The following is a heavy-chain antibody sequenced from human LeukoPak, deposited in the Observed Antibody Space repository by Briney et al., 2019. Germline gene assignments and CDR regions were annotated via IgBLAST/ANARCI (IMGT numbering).Heavy chain of an antibody. CDR1: GFTFSSYA. V-gene: IGHV3-30-3*01. CDR2: ISYDGSNK. J-gene: IGHJ6*02. Sequence: GGSLRLSCAASGFTFSSYAMHWVCQAPGKGLEWVAVISYDGSNKYYADSVKGRFTISRDNSKNTLYLQMNGLRAEDTAVYYCARGPSLGVIPSAGYYYYGRDVWGQGTTVTVSS. D-gene: IGHD3-10*01. CDR3: ARGPSLGVIPSAGYYYYGRDV.